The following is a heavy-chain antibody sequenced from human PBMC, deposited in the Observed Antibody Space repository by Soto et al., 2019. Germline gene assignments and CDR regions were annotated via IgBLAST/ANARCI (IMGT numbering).Heavy chain of an antibody. J-gene: IGHJ5*02. CDR2: IYYSGST. Sequence: SETLSLTCAVYGGSFSGYYWSWIRQPPGKGLEWIGYIYYSGSTNYNPSLKRRVTISVDTSKNQISLKLSSVTAADTAVYYCARSVFPWGQGTLVTVSS. CDR1: GGSFSGYY. CDR3: ARSVFP. V-gene: IGHV4-34*11.